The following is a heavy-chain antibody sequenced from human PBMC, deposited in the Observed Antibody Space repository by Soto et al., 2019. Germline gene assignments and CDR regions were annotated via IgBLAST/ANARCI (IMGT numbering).Heavy chain of an antibody. V-gene: IGHV3-33*01. CDR3: ARDRWGYCGGTSCSYMDV. D-gene: IGHD2-2*01. Sequence: QMQLVGSGGGVVQPGTSLRLSCAASGFPFRNYGIHWVRQAPGKGLEWVAIIWTDGNNKYYADSVKGRFTISRDNSKNTIYLQMNSLRVEHTAVYYCARDRWGYCGGTSCSYMDVWGKGNTVTVSS. CDR1: GFPFRNYG. CDR2: IWTDGNNK. J-gene: IGHJ6*04.